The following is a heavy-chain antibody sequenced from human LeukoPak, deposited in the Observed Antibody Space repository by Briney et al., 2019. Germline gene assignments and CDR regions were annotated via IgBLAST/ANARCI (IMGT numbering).Heavy chain of an antibody. Sequence: GGSLRLSCVGSGFTFSSYGVHWVRQLPGKGPEWVAIISYDGSSEFYADSVKGRFKISRDNSKNTLYLQMNSLRAEDTAVYYCARDTISFQIEKATIPLAYWGQGTLVTVSS. CDR3: ARDTISFQIEKATIPLAY. CDR2: ISYDGSSE. CDR1: GFTFSSYG. V-gene: IGHV3-30*03. D-gene: IGHD5-24*01. J-gene: IGHJ4*02.